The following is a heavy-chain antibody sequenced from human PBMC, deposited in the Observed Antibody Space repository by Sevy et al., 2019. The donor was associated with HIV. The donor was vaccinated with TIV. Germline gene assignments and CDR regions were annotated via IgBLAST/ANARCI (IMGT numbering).Heavy chain of an antibody. Sequence: ASVKVSCKTSGYTFINYPLNWVRQAPGQGLEWMGCIRTYNGETRYPQKFQGSATMTTDTSTSTAYMELSSLRSDDTALYYCARDSDGSGHYYFDYFDSWGQGTLVTVSS. D-gene: IGHD3-22*01. CDR1: GYTFINYP. V-gene: IGHV1-18*01. CDR2: IRTYNGET. J-gene: IGHJ4*02. CDR3: ARDSDGSGHYYFDYFDS.